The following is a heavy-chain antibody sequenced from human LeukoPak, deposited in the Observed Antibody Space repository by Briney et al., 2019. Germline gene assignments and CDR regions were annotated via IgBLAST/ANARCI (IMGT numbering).Heavy chain of an antibody. CDR1: GGSISSYY. Sequence: SETLSLTCTVSGGSISSYYWSWIRQPPGTGLEWIGYIFYSGSTKYNPSLKSRVTISVDTSKNQFSLRLSSVTAADTAIYYCARTLDYWGQGTLVTVSS. CDR2: IFYSGST. CDR3: ARTLDY. V-gene: IGHV4-59*12. J-gene: IGHJ4*02.